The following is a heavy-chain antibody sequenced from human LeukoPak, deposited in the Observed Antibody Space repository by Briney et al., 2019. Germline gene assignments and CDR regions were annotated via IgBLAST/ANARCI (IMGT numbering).Heavy chain of an antibody. V-gene: IGHV1-2*02. D-gene: IGHD3-10*01. CDR3: ARVSIWFGEYPDY. CDR2: INPNSGGT. CDR1: GYTFTGYY. Sequence: AAVKVSCKASGYTFTGYYMHWVRQAPGQGLEWMGWINPNSGGTNYAQKFQGRVTMTRDTSISTAYMELSRLRSDDTAVYYCARVSIWFGEYPDYWGQGTLVTVSS. J-gene: IGHJ4*02.